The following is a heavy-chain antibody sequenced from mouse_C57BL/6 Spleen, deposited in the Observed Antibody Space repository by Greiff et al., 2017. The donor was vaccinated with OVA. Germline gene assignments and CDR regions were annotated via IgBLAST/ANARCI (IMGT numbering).Heavy chain of an antibody. J-gene: IGHJ4*01. V-gene: IGHV5-17*01. CDR1: GFTFSDYG. CDR3: ARRAYYGSRGYAMDY. Sequence: EVKVVESGGGLVKPGGSLKLSCAASGFTFSDYGMHWVRQAPEKGLEWVAYISSGSSTIYYADTVKGRFTISRDNAKNTLFLQMTSLRSEDTAMYYCARRAYYGSRGYAMDYWGQGTSVTVSS. D-gene: IGHD1-1*01. CDR2: ISSGSSTI.